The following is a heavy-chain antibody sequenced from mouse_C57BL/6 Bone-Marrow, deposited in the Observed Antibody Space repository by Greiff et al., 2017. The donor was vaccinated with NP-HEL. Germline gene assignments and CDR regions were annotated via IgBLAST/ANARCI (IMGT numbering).Heavy chain of an antibody. CDR1: GYTFTDYY. V-gene: IGHV1-19*01. Sequence: EVQLQQSGPVLVKPGASVKMSCKASGYTFTDYYMNWVKQSHGKSLEWIGVINPYNGGTSYNQKFKGKATLTVDKSSSTAYMELNSLTSEDSAVYYCARSVGNWPYAMDYWGQGTSVTVSS. CDR3: ARSVGNWPYAMDY. D-gene: IGHD2-1*01. J-gene: IGHJ4*01. CDR2: INPYNGGT.